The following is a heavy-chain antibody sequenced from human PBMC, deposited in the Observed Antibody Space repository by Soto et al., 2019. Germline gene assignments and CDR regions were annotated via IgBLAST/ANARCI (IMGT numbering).Heavy chain of an antibody. D-gene: IGHD2-15*01. J-gene: IGHJ6*02. CDR2: ISAYNGNT. CDR1: GYTFTSYG. Sequence: ASVKVSCKASGYTFTSYGISWVRQAPGQGLEWMGWISAYNGNTNYARKLQGRVTMTTDTSTSTAYMELRSLRSEDTAVYYCARTFQYCSGGSCYYAMDVWGQGTTVTVSS. CDR3: ARTFQYCSGGSCYYAMDV. V-gene: IGHV1-18*01.